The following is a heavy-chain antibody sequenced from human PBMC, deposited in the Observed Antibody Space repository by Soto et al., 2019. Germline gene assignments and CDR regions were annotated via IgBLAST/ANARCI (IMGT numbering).Heavy chain of an antibody. Sequence: GGSLRLSCAASGFTFSSYWMHWDRQAPGKGLVWVSRINSDGSRTSYADSVKGRFTISRVNAKNTLYLQMNSLRAEDTAVYYCARDVTIAVAGTLKGYYYYGMDVWGQGTTVTVSS. CDR1: GFTFSSYW. CDR3: ARDVTIAVAGTLKGYYYYGMDV. V-gene: IGHV3-74*01. CDR2: INSDGSRT. D-gene: IGHD6-19*01. J-gene: IGHJ6*02.